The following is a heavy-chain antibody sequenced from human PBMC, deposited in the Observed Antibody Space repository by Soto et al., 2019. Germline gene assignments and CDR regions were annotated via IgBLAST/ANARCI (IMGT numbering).Heavy chain of an antibody. CDR1: GGSISSYY. V-gene: IGHV4-59*01. CDR3: ARSRIAVAGTRATIKYYYYGMDV. J-gene: IGHJ6*02. Sequence: SETLSLTCTVSGGSISSYYWSWIRQPPGKGLEWIGYIYYSGSTNYNPSLKSRVTISVDTSKNQFSLKLSSVTAADTAVYYCARSRIAVAGTRATIKYYYYGMDVWGQGTTVTFYS. CDR2: IYYSGST. D-gene: IGHD6-19*01.